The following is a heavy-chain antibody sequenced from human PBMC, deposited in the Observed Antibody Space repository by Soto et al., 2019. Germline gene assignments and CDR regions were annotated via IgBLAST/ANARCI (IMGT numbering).Heavy chain of an antibody. J-gene: IGHJ4*02. D-gene: IGHD4-17*01. CDR1: GFSFSRSW. CDR2: IRQDGSEK. Sequence: QVVESGGGLVQPGGSLRLSSAASGFSFSRSWMTGVRQVPGKGLEWVANIRQDGSEKYYVDSVKGRLTISRDNAKNSLKLQMSSLRAEGSSVNFLLTMVTSRWGQGTLVTVSS. CDR3: LTMVTSR. V-gene: IGHV3-7*01.